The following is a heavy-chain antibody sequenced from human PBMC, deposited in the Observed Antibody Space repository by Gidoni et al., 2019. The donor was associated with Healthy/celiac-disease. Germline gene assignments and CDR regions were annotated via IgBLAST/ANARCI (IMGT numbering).Heavy chain of an antibody. D-gene: IGHD3-10*01. CDR2: INHSGST. V-gene: IGHV4-34*01. J-gene: IGHJ5*02. Sequence: QVQLQQWGAGLLTPSETLSLTCAVYGGSFSGYYWSWISQPPGKGLEWIGEINHSGSTNYNPSLKSRVTISVDTSKNQFSLKLSSVTAADTAVYYCARGQQNLWFGELLWWFDPWGQGTLVTVSS. CDR1: GGSFSGYY. CDR3: ARGQQNLWFGELLWWFDP.